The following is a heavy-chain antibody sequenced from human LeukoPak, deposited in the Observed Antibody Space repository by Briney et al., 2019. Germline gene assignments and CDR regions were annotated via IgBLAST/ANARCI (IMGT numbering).Heavy chain of an antibody. J-gene: IGHJ6*02. D-gene: IGHD4-17*01. V-gene: IGHV3-21*01. CDR3: ARVEDGDYPYGMDV. CDR2: ISSSSSYI. Sequence: GSLRLSCAASGFTFSSYSMNWVRQAPGKGLEWVSSISSSSSYIYYADSVKGRFTISRDNAKNSLYLQMNSLRAEDTAVYYCARVEDGDYPYGMDVWGQGTTVTVSS. CDR1: GFTFSSYS.